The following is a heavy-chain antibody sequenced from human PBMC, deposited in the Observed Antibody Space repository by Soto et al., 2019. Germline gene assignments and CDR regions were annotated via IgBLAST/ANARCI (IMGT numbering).Heavy chain of an antibody. CDR3: ARDYDILTGHYISVVYYGMDV. Sequence: QPGGSLRLSCAASGFTFSSYEMNWVRQAPGKGLEWVSYISSSGSTIYYADSVKGRFTISRDNAKNSLYLQMNSLRAEDTAVYYCARDYDILTGHYISVVYYGMDVWGQGTTVTVSS. V-gene: IGHV3-48*03. CDR2: ISSSGSTI. CDR1: GFTFSSYE. D-gene: IGHD3-9*01. J-gene: IGHJ6*02.